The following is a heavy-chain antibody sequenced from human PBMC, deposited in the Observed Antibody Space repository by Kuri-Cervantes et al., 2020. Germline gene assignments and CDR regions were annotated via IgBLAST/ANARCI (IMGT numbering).Heavy chain of an antibody. CDR3: ARHPTTVTTFDSFDF. V-gene: IGHV1-2*02. CDR2: INPSSGGT. Sequence: ASVKVSCKASGYTFTGYYMHWVRQAPGQGLEWMGWINPSSGGTNYAQKFQGRVTMTRDTSVSTAYMELSRLRSDDTAVYYCARHPTTVTTFDSFDFWGQGTMVTVSS. CDR1: GYTFTGYY. D-gene: IGHD4-17*01. J-gene: IGHJ3*01.